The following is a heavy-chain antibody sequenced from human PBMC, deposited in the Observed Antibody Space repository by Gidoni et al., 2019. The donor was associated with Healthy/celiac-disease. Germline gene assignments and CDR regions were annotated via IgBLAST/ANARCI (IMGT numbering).Heavy chain of an antibody. CDR1: GSSIRSSRYY. CDR2: IYYSWST. D-gene: IGHD3-22*01. CDR3: ARRYYYDSSGYYPFDY. Sequence: LQLPDSGPGLVKPSEPLSLTCTVPGSSIRSSRYYWGWIRQPPGKGLEWIGSIYYSWSTYYNPSLKSRVTISVDTSKNQFSLKLSSVTAADTAVYYCARRYYYDSSGYYPFDYWGQGTLVTVSS. V-gene: IGHV4-39*01. J-gene: IGHJ4*02.